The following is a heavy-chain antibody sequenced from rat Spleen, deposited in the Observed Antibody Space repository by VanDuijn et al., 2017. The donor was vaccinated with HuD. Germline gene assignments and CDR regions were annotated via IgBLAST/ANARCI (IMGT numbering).Heavy chain of an antibody. CDR3: TRLGAGFAY. CDR1: GFTFSSFP. J-gene: IGHJ3*01. V-gene: IGHV5-46*01. CDR2: ISTSGGST. D-gene: IGHD5-1*01. Sequence: EVQLVESGGGLVQPGRSMKLSCAASGFTFSSFPMAWVRQAPTKGLEWVATISTSGGSTYYRASVKGRFTISRDNAKSTLYLQMNSLRSEDTATYYCTRLGAGFAYWGQGTLVTVSS.